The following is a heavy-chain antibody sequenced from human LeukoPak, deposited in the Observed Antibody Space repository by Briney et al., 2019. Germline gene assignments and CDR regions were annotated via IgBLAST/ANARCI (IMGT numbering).Heavy chain of an antibody. CDR1: GYTFTSYG. V-gene: IGHV1-18*01. Sequence: ASVKVSCKASGYTFTSYGISWVRQAPGQGLEWMGWISAYNGNTNYAQKLQGRVTMTTDTSTSTAYMELRSLRSDDTAVYYCARDLLRYCSSTSCNRPYYYYYGMDVWGQGTTVTVSS. D-gene: IGHD2-2*02. CDR3: ARDLLRYCSSTSCNRPYYYYYGMDV. CDR2: ISAYNGNT. J-gene: IGHJ6*02.